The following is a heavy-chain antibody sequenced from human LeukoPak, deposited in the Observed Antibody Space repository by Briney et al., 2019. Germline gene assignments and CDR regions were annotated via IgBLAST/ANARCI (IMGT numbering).Heavy chain of an antibody. V-gene: IGHV4-4*07. CDR2: IYSSGST. D-gene: IGHD3-9*01. Sequence: PSETLSLTCTVSGDSISRYYWSWIRQPAGKGLEWIGRIYSSGSTNYNPSLKSRVTISLDTSKNQFSLKLSSVTAADTAVYYCARQYSDILTGYHRGELYWYFDLWGRGTLVTVSS. J-gene: IGHJ2*01. CDR1: GDSISRYY. CDR3: ARQYSDILTGYHRGELYWYFDL.